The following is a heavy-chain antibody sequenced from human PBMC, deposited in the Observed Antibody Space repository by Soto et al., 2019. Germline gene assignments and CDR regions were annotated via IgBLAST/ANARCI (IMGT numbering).Heavy chain of an antibody. CDR2: IDPSDSYT. D-gene: IGHD3-22*01. Sequence: GESLKISCKGSGYSFTSYWISWVRQMPGKGLEWMGRIDPSDSYTNYSPSFQGHVTISADKSISTAYLQWSSLKASDTAMYYCASTHSSGGYYYYGMDVWGQGTTVTV. CDR1: GYSFTSYW. V-gene: IGHV5-10-1*01. J-gene: IGHJ6*02. CDR3: ASTHSSGGYYYYGMDV.